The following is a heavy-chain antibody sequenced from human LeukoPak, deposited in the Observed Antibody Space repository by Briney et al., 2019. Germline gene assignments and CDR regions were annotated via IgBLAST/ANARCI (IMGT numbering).Heavy chain of an antibody. CDR1: GYTLTELA. CDR3: ATSTYYDYVWGSYRLDT. V-gene: IGHV1-24*01. J-gene: IGHJ5*02. Sequence: AAVTVSCTVSGYTLTELAMRCVRHGPGRGRERRVGSYPEEGETIYAQKFQGRVTMTEDTSTDTAYMELSSLRSEDTAVYYCATSTYYDYVWGSYRLDTWGQGTLVTVSS. CDR2: SYPEEGET. D-gene: IGHD3-16*01.